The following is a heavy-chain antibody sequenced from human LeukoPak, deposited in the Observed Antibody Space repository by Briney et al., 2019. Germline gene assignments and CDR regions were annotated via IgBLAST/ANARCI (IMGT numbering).Heavy chain of an antibody. J-gene: IGHJ4*02. CDR2: ISYSGST. Sequence: SETLSLTCTVSGRSISSYYWNWLRQPPGKGLEWIGSISYSGSTKYNPSLESRVTISVDTSKNQFSLTLSSVTAADTAVYYCASLRERSYYARGFDYWGRGTLVTVSS. D-gene: IGHD1-26*01. CDR3: ASLRERSYYARGFDY. CDR1: GRSISSYY. V-gene: IGHV4-59*01.